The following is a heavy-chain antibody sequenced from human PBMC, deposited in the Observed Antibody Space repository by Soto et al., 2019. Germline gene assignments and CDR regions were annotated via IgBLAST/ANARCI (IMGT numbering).Heavy chain of an antibody. CDR3: ARDKITGLFDY. CDR2: INHSGST. J-gene: IGHJ4*02. D-gene: IGHD2-8*02. V-gene: IGHV4-34*01. Sequence: SETLSLTCAVYGGSFSGYDWTWIRQPPGTGLEWIGEINHSGSTNYNPSLKSRVTISVDTSKNQFSLKLTSVTTADTAVYYCARDKITGLFDYWGQGTLVTVSS. CDR1: GGSFSGYD.